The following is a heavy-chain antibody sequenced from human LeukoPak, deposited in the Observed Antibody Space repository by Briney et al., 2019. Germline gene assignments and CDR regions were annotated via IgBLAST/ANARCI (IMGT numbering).Heavy chain of an antibody. V-gene: IGHV4-31*03. Sequence: TLSLTCTVSGGSISSGGYYWSWIRQHPGKGLEWIGYIYYSGSTYYNPSLKSRVTISVDTSKNQFSLKLSSVTAADTAVYYCARASAYYDFWKGYYYYMDVWGKGTTVTVSS. CDR1: GGSISSGGYY. CDR3: ARASAYYDFWKGYYYYMDV. J-gene: IGHJ6*03. CDR2: IYYSGST. D-gene: IGHD3-3*01.